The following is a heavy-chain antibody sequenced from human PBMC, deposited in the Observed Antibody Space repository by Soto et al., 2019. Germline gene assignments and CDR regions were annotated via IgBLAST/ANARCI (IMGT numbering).Heavy chain of an antibody. CDR1: GGSFSGYY. D-gene: IGHD3-3*01. Sequence: QVQLQQWGAGLLKPSETLSLTCAVYGGSFSGYYWSWIRQPPGKGLEWIGEINHSGSTNYNPSLKSRVTISVDTSKNQFSLKLSSGTAADTAVYHCASLPPSYYDFWSGYLRYYGMDVWGQGTTVTVSS. CDR3: ASLPPSYYDFWSGYLRYYGMDV. CDR2: INHSGST. V-gene: IGHV4-34*01. J-gene: IGHJ6*02.